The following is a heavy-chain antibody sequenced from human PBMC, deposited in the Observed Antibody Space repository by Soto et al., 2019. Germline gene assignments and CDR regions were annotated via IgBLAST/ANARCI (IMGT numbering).Heavy chain of an antibody. Sequence: ASVTVSVTASCSTCTSCGIILVRQAPGQGLEWMGWISAYNGNTNYAQKLQGRVTMTTDTSTSTAYMELRSLRSDDTAVYYCAIIAVAGGDDYWGQGTLVTVSS. J-gene: IGHJ4*02. CDR3: AIIAVAGGDDY. D-gene: IGHD6-19*01. V-gene: IGHV1-18*01. CDR2: ISAYNGNT. CDR1: CSTCTSCG.